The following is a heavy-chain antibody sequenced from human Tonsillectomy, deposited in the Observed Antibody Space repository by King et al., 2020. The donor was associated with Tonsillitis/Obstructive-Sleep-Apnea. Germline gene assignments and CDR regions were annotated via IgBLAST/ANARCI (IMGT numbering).Heavy chain of an antibody. Sequence: VQLQESGPGLVKPSETLSLTCTVSGGSVSSGSYYWSWIRQPPGKGLEWIGYIYYSGSTNYNPSLKSRATISVDTSKNQFSLKLSSVTAADTAVYYCARGRDGYNCDYWGQGTLVTVSS. CDR3: ARGRDGYNCDY. J-gene: IGHJ4*02. CDR1: GGSVSSGSYY. V-gene: IGHV4-61*01. CDR2: IYYSGST. D-gene: IGHD5-24*01.